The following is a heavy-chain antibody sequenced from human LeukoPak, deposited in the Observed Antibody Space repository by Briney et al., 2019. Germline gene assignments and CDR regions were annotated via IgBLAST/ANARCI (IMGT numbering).Heavy chain of an antibody. CDR1: GGSISSGDYY. D-gene: IGHD2-2*02. V-gene: IGHV4-30-4*01. CDR3: ARKYCSSTSCYNYPHGYPYYFDY. CDR2: IYYSGST. Sequence: SETLSLTCTVSGGSISSGDYYWSWIRQPPGKGLEWIGYIYYSGSTYYNPSPKSRVTISVDTSKNQFSLKLSSVTAADTAVYYCARKYCSSTSCYNYPHGYPYYFDYWGQGTLVTVSS. J-gene: IGHJ4*02.